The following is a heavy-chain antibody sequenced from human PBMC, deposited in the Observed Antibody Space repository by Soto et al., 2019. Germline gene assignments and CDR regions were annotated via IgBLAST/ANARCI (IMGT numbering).Heavy chain of an antibody. J-gene: IGHJ4*02. CDR3: ARDYRYFDWLFQY. Sequence: PGGSLRLSCAASGFTFSSYGMHWVRQAPGKGLEGVAVIWYDGSNKYYADSVKGRFTISRDNSKNTLYLQMNSLRAEDTAVYYCARDYRYFDWLFQYWVQGTLVTVSS. CDR2: IWYDGSNK. D-gene: IGHD3-9*01. CDR1: GFTFSSYG. V-gene: IGHV3-33*01.